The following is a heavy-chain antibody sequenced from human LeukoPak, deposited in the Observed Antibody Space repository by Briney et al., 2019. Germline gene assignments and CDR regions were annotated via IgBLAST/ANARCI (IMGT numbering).Heavy chain of an antibody. D-gene: IGHD3-10*01. J-gene: IGHJ4*02. CDR2: INPDGSKT. CDR3: ARDSGSGSYSGY. Sequence: PGGSLRLSCAASGFTFSSYGMHWVRQAPGKGLVWVSRINPDGSKTTYADSVKGRFTISRDNAKVYLQMNSLRAEDTAVYYCARDSGSGSYSGYWGQGTLVTVSS. V-gene: IGHV3-74*03. CDR1: GFTFSSYG.